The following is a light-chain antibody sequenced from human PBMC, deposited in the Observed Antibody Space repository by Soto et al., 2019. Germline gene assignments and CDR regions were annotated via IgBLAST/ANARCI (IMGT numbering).Light chain of an antibody. Sequence: DIQMTQSPSTLSASVGDRVIITCRASQGISTWVAWYQQKPGKAPQLLINDASSLQSGVPSRFSGSGSETEFSLTISSLQPEDFATYYCQQCSSYPLPFGQGTKLEIQ. CDR3: QQCSSYPLP. CDR2: DAS. CDR1: QGISTW. J-gene: IGKJ2*01. V-gene: IGKV1-5*01.